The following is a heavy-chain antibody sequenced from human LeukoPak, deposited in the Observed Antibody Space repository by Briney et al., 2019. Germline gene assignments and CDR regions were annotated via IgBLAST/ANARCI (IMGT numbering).Heavy chain of an antibody. V-gene: IGHV1-18*01. D-gene: IGHD6-13*01. CDR2: ISAYNGNT. J-gene: IGHJ4*02. Sequence: GASVKVSCKASGYTFTSYGISWVRQAPGQGLEWMGWISAYNGNTNYAQKLQGRVTMTTDTSTSTAYMELRSLRSDDTAVYYCAKEDGREQQLVGDYFDYWGQGTLVTVSS. CDR1: GYTFTSYG. CDR3: AKEDGREQQLVGDYFDY.